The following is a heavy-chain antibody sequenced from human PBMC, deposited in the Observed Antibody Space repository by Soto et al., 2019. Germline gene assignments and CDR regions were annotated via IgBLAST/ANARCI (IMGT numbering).Heavy chain of an antibody. J-gene: IGHJ4*02. CDR2: INHSGST. Sequence: SETLSLTCAVYGGSFSGYYWSWIRQPPGKGLEWIGEINHSGSTNYNPSLKSRVTISVDTSKNQFSLKLSSVTAADTAVYYCARQRLAAAGTHPLDYWGQGTLVTVSS. V-gene: IGHV4-34*01. CDR3: ARQRLAAAGTHPLDY. CDR1: GGSFSGYY. D-gene: IGHD6-13*01.